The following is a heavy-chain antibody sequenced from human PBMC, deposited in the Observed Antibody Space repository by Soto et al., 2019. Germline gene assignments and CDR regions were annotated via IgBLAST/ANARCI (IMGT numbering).Heavy chain of an antibody. J-gene: IGHJ4*02. CDR1: GFTFSSYG. Sequence: GGSLRLSCAASGFTFSSYGMHWVRQAPGKGLEWVAVIWYDGSNKYYADSVKGRFTISRDNSKNTLYLQMNSLRAEDTAVYYCARDFPLYGDYVLDYWGQGTLVTVSS. CDR2: IWYDGSNK. D-gene: IGHD4-17*01. CDR3: ARDFPLYGDYVLDY. V-gene: IGHV3-33*01.